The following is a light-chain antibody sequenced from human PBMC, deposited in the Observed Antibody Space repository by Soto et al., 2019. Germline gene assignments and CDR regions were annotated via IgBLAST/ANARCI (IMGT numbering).Light chain of an antibody. V-gene: IGKV2-30*01. Sequence: VLLTQSPLSLTLTPGQAPSTSCIPTQSFVYSDGNTYLNWFQQRPSQSQRRLIYKVSNRDSGVPDRFSGSGSGTDFALKISRVEAEDVGVYYCMQGTHWPTTFGQGTRLEI. J-gene: IGKJ5*01. CDR3: MQGTHWPTT. CDR2: KVS. CDR1: QSFVYSDGNTY.